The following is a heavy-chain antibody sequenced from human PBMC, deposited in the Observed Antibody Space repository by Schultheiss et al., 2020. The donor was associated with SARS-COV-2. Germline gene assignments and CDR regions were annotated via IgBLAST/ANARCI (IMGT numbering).Heavy chain of an antibody. CDR2: ISWNSGSI. D-gene: IGHD3-10*01. Sequence: SCAASGFTFDDYAMHWVRQAPGKGLEWVSGISWNSGSIGYADSVKGRFTISRDNAKNSLYLQMNSLRAEDTAVYYCARVLSTGGPYDYWGQGTLVTVSS. CDR1: GFTFDDYA. J-gene: IGHJ4*02. V-gene: IGHV3-9*01. CDR3: ARVLSTGGPYDY.